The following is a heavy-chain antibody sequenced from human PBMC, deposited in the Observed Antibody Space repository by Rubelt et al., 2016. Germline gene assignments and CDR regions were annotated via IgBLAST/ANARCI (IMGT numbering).Heavy chain of an antibody. D-gene: IGHD3-10*01. V-gene: IGHV3-7*05. CDR2: IKQDGSEK. J-gene: IGHJ6*02. CDR3: ANTGGEHYGMDV. CDR1: GFTFSSYW. Sequence: EVQLLESGGGLVQPGGSLRLSCAASGFTFSSYWMSWVRQAPGKGLEWVANIKQDGSEKYFVDVVKGRFTISRDNAKNSLYLQMNSLRAEDTAVYYWANTGGEHYGMDVWGQGTTVTVSS.